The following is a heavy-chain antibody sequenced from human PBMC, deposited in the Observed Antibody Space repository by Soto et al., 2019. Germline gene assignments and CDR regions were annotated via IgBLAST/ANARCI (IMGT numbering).Heavy chain of an antibody. J-gene: IGHJ4*02. CDR1: GYTFTSYG. Sequence: ASVKVSCKASGYTFTSYGISWVRQAPGQGLEWMGWISAYNGNTNYAQKLQGRVTMTTDTSTSTAYMELRSLRSDDTAVYYCARHAGRWMADWYYFDYWGQGTLVTVSS. CDR3: ARHAGRWMADWYYFDY. CDR2: ISAYNGNT. V-gene: IGHV1-18*01. D-gene: IGHD3-9*01.